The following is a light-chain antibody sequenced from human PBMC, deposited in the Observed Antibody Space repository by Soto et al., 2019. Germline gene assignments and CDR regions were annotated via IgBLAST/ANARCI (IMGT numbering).Light chain of an antibody. V-gene: IGKV1-27*01. CDR3: QKYNSAPNT. CDR2: AAS. J-gene: IGKJ2*01. CDR1: RAISSS. Sequence: DVQMTQSPSSLSASVGDRVTITCRASRAISSSLAWYQQNPGKVPILLIYAASTLHSGVQSRFSGSGSGTFFTLTINSLQPEDVATSYSQKYNSAPNTFGRGTRLEIK.